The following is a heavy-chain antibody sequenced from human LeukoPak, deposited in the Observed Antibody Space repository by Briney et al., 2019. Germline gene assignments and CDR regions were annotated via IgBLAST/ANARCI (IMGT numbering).Heavy chain of an antibody. J-gene: IGHJ6*02. CDR1: GGTFSSYA. D-gene: IGHD6-19*01. CDR3: ASYPGIAVAVDSYYYGMDV. Sequence: SVKVSCKASGGTFSSYAISWVRQAPGQGLEWMGGIIPIFGTANYAQKFQGRVTITADESTSTAYMELSSLRSEYTAVYYCASYPGIAVAVDSYYYGMDVWGQGTTVTVSS. CDR2: IIPIFGTA. V-gene: IGHV1-69*13.